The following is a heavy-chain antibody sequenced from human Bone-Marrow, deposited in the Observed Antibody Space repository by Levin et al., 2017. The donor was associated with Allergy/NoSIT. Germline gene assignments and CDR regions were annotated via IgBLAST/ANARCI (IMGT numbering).Heavy chain of an antibody. J-gene: IGHJ4*02. CDR2: IWYDGSNK. CDR3: ARDLLGDNVEELDY. V-gene: IGHV3-33*01. CDR1: GFTFSSYG. Sequence: LSLTCAASGFTFSSYGMHWVRQAPGKGLEWVAVIWYDGSNKYYADSVKGRFTISRDNSKNTLYLQMNSLRAEDTAVYYCARDLLGDNVEELDYWGQGTLVTVSS. D-gene: IGHD4-17*01.